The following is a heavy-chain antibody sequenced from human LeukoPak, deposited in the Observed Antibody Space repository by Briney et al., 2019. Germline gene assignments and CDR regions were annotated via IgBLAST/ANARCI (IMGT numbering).Heavy chain of an antibody. CDR3: ARRFVRSWYADAFDI. CDR2: IYYSGST. Sequence: PSETLSLTCTVSGGSISSSSYYWGWIRQPPGKGLEWIGSIYYSGSTYYNPSLKSRVTISVDTSKNQFSLKLSSVTAADTAVYYCARRFVRSWYADAFDIWGQGTMVTVFS. J-gene: IGHJ3*02. D-gene: IGHD6-13*01. V-gene: IGHV4-39*01. CDR1: GGSISSSSYY.